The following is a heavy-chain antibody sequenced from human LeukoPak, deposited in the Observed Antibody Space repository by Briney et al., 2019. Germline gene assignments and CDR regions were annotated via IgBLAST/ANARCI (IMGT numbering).Heavy chain of an antibody. Sequence: PGGSLRLSWAASGFTFSSYAMNWVRQAPGKGLEWVSTISGSGGSTYYADSVKGRFTISRDNSKNTLYLQMNSLRAGDTAVYHCVKQGYCSGGSCYPWYFDYWGQGTLVTVSS. CDR1: GFTFSSYA. D-gene: IGHD2-15*01. V-gene: IGHV3-23*01. CDR3: VKQGYCSGGSCYPWYFDY. J-gene: IGHJ4*02. CDR2: ISGSGGST.